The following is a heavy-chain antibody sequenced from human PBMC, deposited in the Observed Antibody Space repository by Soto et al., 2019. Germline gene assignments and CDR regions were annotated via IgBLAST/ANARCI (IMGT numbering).Heavy chain of an antibody. CDR1: GYSFTSYW. V-gene: IGHV5-51*01. D-gene: IGHD2-2*01. J-gene: IGHJ5*02. CDR2: IYPGDSDT. CDR3: ARARYCSSTSCYRVWFDP. Sequence: PGESLKISCQGSGYSFTSYWIGWVRQMPGKGLEWMGIIYPGDSDTRYSPSFQGQVTISADKSISTAYLQWSSLKASDTAMYYCARARYCSSTSCYRVWFDPWGQGTLVTVSS.